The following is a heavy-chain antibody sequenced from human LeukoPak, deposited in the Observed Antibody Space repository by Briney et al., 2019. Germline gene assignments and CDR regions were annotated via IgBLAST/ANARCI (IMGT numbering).Heavy chain of an antibody. D-gene: IGHD3-3*01. V-gene: IGHV4-59*01. J-gene: IGHJ6*03. Sequence: KPSETLSLTCTVSGGSISNYYWSWIRQPPGKGLEWNGYIYYSGSTNYNPSLKSRVTISVDTSKNQFSLMLSSVTAADTAVYYCARDFWSGYYADYYYYMDVWGKGTTVTVSS. CDR3: ARDFWSGYYADYYYYMDV. CDR1: GGSISNYY. CDR2: IYYSGST.